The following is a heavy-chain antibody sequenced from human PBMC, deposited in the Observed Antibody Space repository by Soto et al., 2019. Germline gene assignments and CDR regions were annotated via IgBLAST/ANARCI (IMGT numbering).Heavy chain of an antibody. J-gene: IGHJ5*02. CDR1: GFTFSSYS. Sequence: EVQLVESGGGLVKPGGSLRLSCAASGFTFSSYSMNWVRQAPGKGLEWVSSISSSSSYIYYADSVKGRFTISRDNAKNSLYLQMNSMRAEDTAVYYCARDFDVVGATGNCFDPWGQGTLVTVSS. D-gene: IGHD1-26*01. CDR2: ISSSSSYI. CDR3: ARDFDVVGATGNCFDP. V-gene: IGHV3-21*01.